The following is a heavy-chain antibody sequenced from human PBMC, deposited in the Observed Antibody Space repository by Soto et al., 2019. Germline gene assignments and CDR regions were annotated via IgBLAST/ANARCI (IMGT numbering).Heavy chain of an antibody. CDR3: ARVSGHIVLMVYDLGDAFDI. CDR2: ISAYNGNT. D-gene: IGHD2-8*01. J-gene: IGHJ3*02. V-gene: IGHV1-18*04. Sequence: ASVKVSCKASGYTFTSYGISWVRQAPGQGLEWMGWISAYNGNTNYAQKLQGRVTMTTDTSTSTAYMELRSLRSDDTAVYYCARVSGHIVLMVYDLGDAFDIWGEGTMVTVSS. CDR1: GYTFTSYG.